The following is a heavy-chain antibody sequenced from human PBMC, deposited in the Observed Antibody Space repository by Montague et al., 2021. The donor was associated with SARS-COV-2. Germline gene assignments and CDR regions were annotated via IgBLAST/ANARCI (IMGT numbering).Heavy chain of an antibody. D-gene: IGHD6-19*01. J-gene: IGHJ3*02. CDR2: IYYSGST. CDR1: GGSISSSSYY. V-gene: IGHV4-39*01. Sequence: SETLSLTCTVSGGSISSSSYYWGWIRQPPGKGLEWIGSIYYSGSTYYNPSLKSRVTISVDTSKNQFSLKLSSVTAADTAVYYCARQENSRGWFKPGALDIWGQGTMVTVSS. CDR3: ARQENSRGWFKPGALDI.